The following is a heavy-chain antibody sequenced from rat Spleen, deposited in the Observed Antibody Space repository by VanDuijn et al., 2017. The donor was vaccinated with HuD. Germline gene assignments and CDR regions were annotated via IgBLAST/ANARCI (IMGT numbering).Heavy chain of an antibody. CDR1: GFTFNNYW. J-gene: IGHJ3*01. CDR2: TIYDGSGT. D-gene: IGHD1-5*01. V-gene: IGHV5-29*01. Sequence: EVQLVESGGGLVQPGRSLKLSCVASGFTFNNYWMTWVRQAPKKGLEWVATTIYDGSGTYYRDSVRGRFTISRDNAESTLYLQMDNVRSEDTATYYCTRHDNMGTANWFAYWGQGTLVTVSS. CDR3: TRHDNMGTANWFAY.